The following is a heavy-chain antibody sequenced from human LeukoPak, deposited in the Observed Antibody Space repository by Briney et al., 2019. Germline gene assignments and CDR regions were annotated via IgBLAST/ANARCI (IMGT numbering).Heavy chain of an antibody. V-gene: IGHV1-69*05. CDR1: GGSFSGQA. Sequence: ASVKVSCKPSGGSFSGQAVSGVRQATGQGIEWMGRIMPIFGSRDYPHDYAQRFQGRVNITTDESATLVYMEVSSLRSDDTAVYYCARGMCSHFYDSSGLYYYYMDLWGKGTTVTVSS. J-gene: IGHJ6*03. CDR3: ARGMCSHFYDSSGLYYYYMDL. D-gene: IGHD3-22*01. CDR2: IMPIFGSRDYPH.